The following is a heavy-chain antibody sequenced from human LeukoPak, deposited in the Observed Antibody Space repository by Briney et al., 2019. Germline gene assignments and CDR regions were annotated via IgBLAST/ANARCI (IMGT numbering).Heavy chain of an antibody. Sequence: SETLSLTCTVSGGSISDHYWSWIRQPSGKGLEWIGRIYSSGSANYSPSIKSRVPMSVDTSNNYFSLNLTSVTAADTALYFCARDVRYASGWSTPESWGQGILVTVSS. J-gene: IGHJ5*02. D-gene: IGHD6-19*01. CDR3: ARDVRYASGWSTPES. V-gene: IGHV4-4*07. CDR1: GGSISDHY. CDR2: IYSSGSA.